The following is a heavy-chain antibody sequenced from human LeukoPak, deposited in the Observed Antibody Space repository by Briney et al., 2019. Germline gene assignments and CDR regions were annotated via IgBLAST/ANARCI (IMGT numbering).Heavy chain of an antibody. CDR1: GYTFTGYY. D-gene: IGHD5-18*01. Sequence: ASVKVSCKASGYTFTGYYMHWLRQAPGQGLEWMGWINPDSGGTVYAQKYKGRITMTRDTSISTVYMELSRLRPDDTAIYYCARDRSRYSDAKDAFDLWGQGTMVTVFS. CDR2: INPDSGGT. J-gene: IGHJ3*01. CDR3: ARDRSRYSDAKDAFDL. V-gene: IGHV1-2*02.